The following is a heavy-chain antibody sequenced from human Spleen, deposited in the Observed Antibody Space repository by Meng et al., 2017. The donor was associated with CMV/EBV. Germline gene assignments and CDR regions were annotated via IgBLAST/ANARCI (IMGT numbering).Heavy chain of an antibody. CDR3: ARDFPPTHYFDF. CDR2: IYYSGST. V-gene: IGHV4-59*01. J-gene: IGHJ4*02. Sequence: QVQLQESGPGLVKTSETLSLTCTVSGGSISSYYWSWIRLPQGKGLEWIGYIYYSGSTNYNPSLKSRVTVSLDRSKNQFSLKLTSVTAADTAVYYCARDFPPTHYFDFWGQGTLVTVSS. CDR1: GGSISSYY. D-gene: IGHD2/OR15-2a*01.